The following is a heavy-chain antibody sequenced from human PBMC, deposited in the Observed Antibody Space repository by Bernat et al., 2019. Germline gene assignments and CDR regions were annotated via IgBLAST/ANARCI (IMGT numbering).Heavy chain of an antibody. V-gene: IGHV3-9*01. CDR1: GFTFDDYA. CDR3: AKAHYSNNPYYYGMDV. J-gene: IGHJ6*02. CDR2: ISWNSGSI. D-gene: IGHD2/OR15-2a*01. Sequence: EVQLVESGGGLVQPGRSLRLSCAASGFTFDDYAMHWVRQAPGKGLEWVSGISWNSGSIGYADSVKGRFTMSRDNLKNTLSLQMNSLRAEDTALYYCAKAHYSNNPYYYGMDVWGQGTTVTVSS.